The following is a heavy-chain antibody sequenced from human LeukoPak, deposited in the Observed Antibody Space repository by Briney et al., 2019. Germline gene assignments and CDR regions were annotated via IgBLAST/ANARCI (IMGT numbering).Heavy chain of an antibody. Sequence: SETLSLTCTVSGGSINSYYWSWIRQPPGKGLEWIGSFYYIQSTNYNPSLKSRVTISVDTSKNQLSLKLSSVTAADTAVYYCARTRGFTVTTPWYYFDYWGQGTLVTVSS. D-gene: IGHD4-17*01. CDR1: GGSINSYY. CDR2: FYYIQST. V-gene: IGHV4-59*12. J-gene: IGHJ4*02. CDR3: ARTRGFTVTTPWYYFDY.